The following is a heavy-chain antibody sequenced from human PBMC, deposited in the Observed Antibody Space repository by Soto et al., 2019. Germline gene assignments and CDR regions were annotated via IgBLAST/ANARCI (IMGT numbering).Heavy chain of an antibody. V-gene: IGHV1-69*13. J-gene: IGHJ6*02. CDR3: ARGVATTNGGYYYYYYGMDV. CDR1: GGTFSSYA. Sequence: ASVKVSCKASGGTFSSYAISWVRQAPGQGLEWMGGIVPIFGTANYAQKFQGRVTITADESTSTAYMELSSLRSEDTAVYYCARGVATTNGGYYYYYYGMDVWGQGTTVTVSS. CDR2: IVPIFGTA. D-gene: IGHD5-12*01.